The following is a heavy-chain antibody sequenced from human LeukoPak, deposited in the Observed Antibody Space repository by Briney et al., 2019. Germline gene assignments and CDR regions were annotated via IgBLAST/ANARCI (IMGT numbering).Heavy chain of an antibody. J-gene: IGHJ4*02. V-gene: IGHV3-23*01. CDR3: AKSRSDYSPQYYFDY. Sequence: GGSLRLSCAASGFTFSSYAMSWVRQAPGKGLEWVSAISSSGGSTYYADSVKGRFTISRDNSKNTLYLQMNSLRAEDTAVYYCAKSRSDYSPQYYFDYWGQGTLVTVSS. D-gene: IGHD3-3*01. CDR1: GFTFSSYA. CDR2: ISSSGGST.